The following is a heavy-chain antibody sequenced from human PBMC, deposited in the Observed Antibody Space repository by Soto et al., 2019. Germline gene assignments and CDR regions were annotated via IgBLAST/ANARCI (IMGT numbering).Heavy chain of an antibody. D-gene: IGHD5-12*01. CDR1: GFSLTSGVG. V-gene: IGHV2-5*02. J-gene: IGHJ4*02. Sequence: QITLKESGPTLVRPPQTLTLTCTFSGFSLTSGVGVGWIRQPPGTALEWLALIYWDDDKRYSPSLKNRLTITKDTSKNQVVLTMTNVGPVDTATYFCAHIDPEIVTVGGHGGFDYWGQGTLVTVSS. CDR2: IYWDDDK. CDR3: AHIDPEIVTVGGHGGFDY.